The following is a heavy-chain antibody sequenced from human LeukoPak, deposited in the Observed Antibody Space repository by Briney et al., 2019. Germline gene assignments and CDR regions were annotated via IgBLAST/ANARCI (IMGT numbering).Heavy chain of an antibody. CDR1: GFTFSNYA. J-gene: IGHJ6*02. Sequence: GGSLRLSCAASGFTFSNYAMSWVRQAPGKGLEWVSTISGSGGSTFYADSVKGRFTISRDNSRNTLYLQMSSLRAEDTAIYYCAKDDYSYYAMDVWGRGTTVTVSS. CDR3: AKDDYSYYAMDV. CDR2: ISGSGGST. V-gene: IGHV3-23*01.